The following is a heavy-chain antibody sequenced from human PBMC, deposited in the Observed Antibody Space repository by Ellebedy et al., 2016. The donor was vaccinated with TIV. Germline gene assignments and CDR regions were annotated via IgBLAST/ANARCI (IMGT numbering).Heavy chain of an antibody. V-gene: IGHV3-23*01. CDR1: GFTFSAYA. Sequence: GESLKISXAASGFTFSAYAMSWVRQAPGKGLEWVSYFGSGGSTFYADSVKGRFTISRDNSKNMLFLQLNSLRADDTAVYYCAKMRSHPREKYYFDYWGQGALVSVSS. CDR2: FGSGGST. J-gene: IGHJ4*02. CDR3: AKMRSHPREKYYFDY.